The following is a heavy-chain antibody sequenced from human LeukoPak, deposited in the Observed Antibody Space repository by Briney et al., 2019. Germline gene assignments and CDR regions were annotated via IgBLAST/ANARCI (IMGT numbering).Heavy chain of an antibody. V-gene: IGHV3-48*01. CDR2: ISAGSSNT. D-gene: IGHD1-26*01. CDR1: GFIFDSYG. J-gene: IGHJ4*02. Sequence: GGSLRLSCSASGFIFDSYGMNWVRQAPGSGLQWVAYISAGSSNTFYADSVKGRFTISRDDADNFLHLQMNSLSAEDTAVYYCARRAVQANTPLYLDFWGQGALVTVSS. CDR3: ARRAVQANTPLYLDF.